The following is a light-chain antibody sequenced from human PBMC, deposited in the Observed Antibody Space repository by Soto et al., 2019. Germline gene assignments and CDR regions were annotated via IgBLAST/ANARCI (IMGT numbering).Light chain of an antibody. CDR2: RNN. J-gene: IGLJ3*02. V-gene: IGLV1-47*01. CDR1: KSNIGSNY. Sequence: QSVLTQPPSASGTPGQRVTISCSGSKSNIGSNYVYRYQQLPGTAPKLLIYRNNQRPSGVPDRFSGSKSDTSASLAISGLRSEDEADYYCAAWDDSLSGVVFGGGTKLTVL. CDR3: AAWDDSLSGVV.